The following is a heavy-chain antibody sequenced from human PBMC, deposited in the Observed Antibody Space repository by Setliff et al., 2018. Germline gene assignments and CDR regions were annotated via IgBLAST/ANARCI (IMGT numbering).Heavy chain of an antibody. CDR3: ARAIGYCSSTSCYILGPHYYFDY. V-gene: IGHV4-38-2*02. CDR1: GYSISSGYY. D-gene: IGHD2-2*02. Sequence: PSETLSLTCTVSGYSISSGYYWGWIRQPPGKGLEWIGSIYHSGSTYYNPSLKSRVTKSVDTSKNQFSLQLSSVTAADTAVYYRARAIGYCSSTSCYILGPHYYFDYWGQGTLVTVSS. CDR2: IYHSGST. J-gene: IGHJ4*02.